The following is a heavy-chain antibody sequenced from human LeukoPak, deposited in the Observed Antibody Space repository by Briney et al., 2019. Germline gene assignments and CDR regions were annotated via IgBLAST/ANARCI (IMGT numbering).Heavy chain of an antibody. CDR3: ATWSNAWEFDY. CDR2: INEDGSDK. V-gene: IGHV3-7*05. CDR1: GFTFSNSW. D-gene: IGHD1-26*01. J-gene: IGHJ4*02. Sequence: QTGGSLRLSCAASGFTFSNSWMTWVRQAPGKGLEWVAHINEDGSDKYYVDSVTGRFSISRDNTKNSLYLQMSSLRAEDTAVYYCATWSNAWEFDYWGQRTLVSVSS.